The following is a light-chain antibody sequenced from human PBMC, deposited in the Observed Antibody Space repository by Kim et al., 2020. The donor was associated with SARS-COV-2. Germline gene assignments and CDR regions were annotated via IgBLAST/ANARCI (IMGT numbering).Light chain of an antibody. CDR2: DAS. V-gene: IGKV1-5*01. Sequence: DTQMTQSPSTLSASVGDRVTITCRASQSISSWLAWYQQKPGKAPKLLIYDASSLESGVPSRFSGSGSGTEFTLTISSLQPDDFATYYCKQYNSYPYTFGQGTTLEI. CDR1: QSISSW. CDR3: KQYNSYPYT. J-gene: IGKJ2*01.